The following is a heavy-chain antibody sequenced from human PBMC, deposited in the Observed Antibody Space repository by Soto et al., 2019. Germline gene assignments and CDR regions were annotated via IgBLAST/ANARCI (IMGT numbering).Heavy chain of an antibody. Sequence: QVQLVQSGAEVKKPGSSVKVSCKASGGTFSSYAISWVRQAPGQGLEWMGGIIPIFGTAYYAQKFQGRVTITADESTSTAEVEHSSLGSEDTGVYYWARDIRGGDDDGDYGEDYWGQGTLVTVSS. V-gene: IGHV1-69*01. CDR1: GGTFSSYA. CDR3: ARDIRGGDDDGDYGEDY. J-gene: IGHJ4*02. CDR2: IIPIFGTA. D-gene: IGHD4-17*01.